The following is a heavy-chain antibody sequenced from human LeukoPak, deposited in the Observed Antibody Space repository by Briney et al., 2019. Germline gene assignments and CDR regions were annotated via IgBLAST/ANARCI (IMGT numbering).Heavy chain of an antibody. D-gene: IGHD3-22*01. CDR2: LYTSGST. CDR3: AGPRLPPTSAYYDVFDI. J-gene: IGHJ3*02. V-gene: IGHV4-4*07. Sequence: SETLSLTCTVSGGSISSYYWSWIRQPAGKGLEWIGRLYTSGSTNYNPSLKSRVTMSVDTSKNQFSLRLSSVTAADTAVYYCAGPRLPPTSAYYDVFDIWGQGTMVSVSS. CDR1: GGSISSYY.